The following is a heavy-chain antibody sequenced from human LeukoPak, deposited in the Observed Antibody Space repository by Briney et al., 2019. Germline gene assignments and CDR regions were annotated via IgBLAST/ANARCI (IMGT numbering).Heavy chain of an antibody. Sequence: PSGTLSLTCAVSGGSISSSSYYWGWIRQPPGKGLEWIGSIYYSGSTYYNPSLKSRVTISVDTSKNQFSLKLSSVTAADTAVYYCARGAMATNPVSHWGQGTLVTVSS. V-gene: IGHV4-39*07. CDR3: ARGAMATNPVSH. J-gene: IGHJ4*02. D-gene: IGHD5-12*01. CDR2: IYYSGST. CDR1: GGSISSSSYY.